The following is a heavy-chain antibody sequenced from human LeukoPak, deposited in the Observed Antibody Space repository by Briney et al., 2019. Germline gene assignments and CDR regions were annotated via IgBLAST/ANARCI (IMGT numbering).Heavy chain of an antibody. J-gene: IGHJ5*02. CDR1: EYDFANYW. CDR3: ARRRYFDTYLDP. Sequence: GESLKISCKGPEYDFANYWIGWVRQMPGRGLEWMGIVYPAGSIIHYSPSFQGQVTISVDRSVSTAYLQWTSLKASDSAMYFCARRRYFDTYLDPWGQGTLVTDSS. CDR2: VYPAGSII. D-gene: IGHD2/OR15-2a*01. V-gene: IGHV5-51*01.